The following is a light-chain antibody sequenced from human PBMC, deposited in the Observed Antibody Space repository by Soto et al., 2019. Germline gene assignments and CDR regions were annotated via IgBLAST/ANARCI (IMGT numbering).Light chain of an antibody. V-gene: IGLV2-8*01. CDR3: CSYAGSYTLV. CDR1: SSDVGRYNY. Sequence: QSALTQPPSASGSPGQSVTISCIGTSSDVGRYNYVSWYQHHPGKAPKLIIYEVTKRPSGVPDRFSGSKSGNTASLTVSGLQADDEADYYCCSYAGSYTLVFGGGTKLTVL. J-gene: IGLJ2*01. CDR2: EVT.